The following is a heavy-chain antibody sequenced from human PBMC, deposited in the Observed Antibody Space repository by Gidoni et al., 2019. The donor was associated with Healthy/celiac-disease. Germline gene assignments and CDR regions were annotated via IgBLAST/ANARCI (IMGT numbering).Heavy chain of an antibody. Sequence: EVQLVESGGGLVKPGGSLRLSCAASGFTFSTYSMNWVRQAPGKGLEWVSPISGSSSYMFYADSVKGRFTISRDNAKNSLYLQMNSLRAEDTAVYYCARAPLTTVTTDNYWGQGTLVTVSS. CDR3: ARAPLTTVTTDNY. V-gene: IGHV3-21*01. CDR2: ISGSSSYM. CDR1: GFTFSTYS. D-gene: IGHD4-17*01. J-gene: IGHJ4*02.